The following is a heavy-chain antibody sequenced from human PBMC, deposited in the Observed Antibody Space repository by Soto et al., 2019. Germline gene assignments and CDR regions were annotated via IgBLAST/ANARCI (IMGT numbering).Heavy chain of an antibody. J-gene: IGHJ1*01. CDR1: GGSISSYY. CDR3: ARTTGAVAGRGYFQH. CDR2: IYYSGST. Sequence: PSETLSLTCTVSGGSISSYYWSWIRQPPGKGLEWIGYIYYSGSTNYNPSLKSRVTISVDTSKNQFSLKLSSVTAADTAVYYCARTTGAVAGRGYFQHWGQGTLVTVSS. D-gene: IGHD6-19*01. V-gene: IGHV4-59*01.